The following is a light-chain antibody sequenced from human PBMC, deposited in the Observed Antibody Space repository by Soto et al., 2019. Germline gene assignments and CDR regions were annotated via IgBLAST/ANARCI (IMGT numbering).Light chain of an antibody. CDR1: QSISSY. CDR2: AAY. V-gene: IGKV1-39*01. J-gene: IGKJ1*01. CDR3: QHYNSYSEA. Sequence: DIQMTQYPSSLSASVGDRVTITCRSSQSISSYLNWYQQKPGKATKLLIYAAYSLQSGVTSRFSGSGSGTEFTLNISRLQPDDCATYYCQHYNSYSEAFGPGTRW.